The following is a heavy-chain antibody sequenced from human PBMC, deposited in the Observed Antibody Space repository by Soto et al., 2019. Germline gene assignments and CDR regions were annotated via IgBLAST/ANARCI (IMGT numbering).Heavy chain of an antibody. Sequence: QVQLVQSGAEVKKPGSSVKVSCKASGGTFSSYAISWVRQAPGQGLEWMGGIIPIFGTANYAQKFQGRVTITADESTSPAYMELSSLRSEDTAVYYCARCRSDTAMEGDAFDIWGQGTMVTVSS. CDR1: GGTFSSYA. CDR3: ARCRSDTAMEGDAFDI. V-gene: IGHV1-69*12. CDR2: IIPIFGTA. J-gene: IGHJ3*02. D-gene: IGHD5-18*01.